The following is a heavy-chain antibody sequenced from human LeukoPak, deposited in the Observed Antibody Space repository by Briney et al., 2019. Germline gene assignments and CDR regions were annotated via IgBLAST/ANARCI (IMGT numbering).Heavy chain of an antibody. CDR2: IKQDGGEK. D-gene: IGHD2-2*01. CDR1: GFTFGSYW. CDR3: ARVPAADYYYYYPVDV. Sequence: PGGSLRLSCAASGFTFGSYWMSWVRQTPGKGLEWVANIKQDGGEKYYVDSVKGRFTISRENAENSLFLQMNSLRAEDTAVYYCARVPAADYYYYYPVDVWGKGTTVTVSS. V-gene: IGHV3-7*01. J-gene: IGHJ6*03.